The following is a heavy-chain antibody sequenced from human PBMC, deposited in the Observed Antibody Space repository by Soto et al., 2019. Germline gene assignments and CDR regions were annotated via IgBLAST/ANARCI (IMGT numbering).Heavy chain of an antibody. Sequence: QVQLGQSGAELKKPGASVKISCKSSGYIFTNFYLHWVRQAPGQGLEWMGVIFPNGDRTSYAQSFRGRVTMTRDTSTRTDQMGLSSLTCEDTAVYFCAREAPSTGAFDIWGQGTMVTVSS. J-gene: IGHJ3*02. V-gene: IGHV1-46*01. CDR2: IFPNGDRT. D-gene: IGHD2-8*02. CDR3: AREAPSTGAFDI. CDR1: GYIFTNFY.